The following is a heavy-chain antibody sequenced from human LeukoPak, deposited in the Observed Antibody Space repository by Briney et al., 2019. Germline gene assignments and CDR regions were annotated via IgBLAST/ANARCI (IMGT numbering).Heavy chain of an antibody. V-gene: IGHV1-2*02. J-gene: IGHJ4*02. CDR3: ARGVVGATLKTFDY. CDR1: GFTFTGYY. D-gene: IGHD1-26*01. CDR2: VNPKSGGT. Sequence: ASMKLSCKASGFTFTGYYIHWVRQAPGQGLEWMGWVNPKSGGTNYAQMFQGRVTMTRDTSINTAYMELSGLRSDDTAVYYCARGVVGATLKTFDYWGQGTLVTVSS.